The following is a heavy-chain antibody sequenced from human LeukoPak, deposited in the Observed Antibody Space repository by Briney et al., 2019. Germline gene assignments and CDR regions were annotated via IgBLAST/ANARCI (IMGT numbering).Heavy chain of an antibody. CDR1: GGSISSGGYY. V-gene: IGHV4-61*02. D-gene: IGHD4-11*01. J-gene: IGHJ4*02. Sequence: SQTLSLTCTVSGGSISSGGYYWSWIRQPAGKGLEWIGRIYTSGSTSYNPSLKSRVTISVDTSKNQFSLILSSMTAADTAVYYCARHSPSYSRVDYWGQGTLVTVSS. CDR3: ARHSPSYSRVDY. CDR2: IYTSGST.